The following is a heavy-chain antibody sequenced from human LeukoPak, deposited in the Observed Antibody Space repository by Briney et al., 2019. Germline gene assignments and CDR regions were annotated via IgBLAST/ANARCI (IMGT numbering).Heavy chain of an antibody. CDR2: IWYDGSNK. CDR1: GFTFSSYG. Sequence: GGSLRLSCAASGFTFSSYGMHWVRQAPGKGLEWVAVIWYDGSNKYYADSVKGRFTISRDNSKNTLYLQMHSLRAEDTAVYYCARDPGIAARHYGMDVWGQGTTVTVSS. J-gene: IGHJ6*02. D-gene: IGHD6-6*01. V-gene: IGHV3-33*01. CDR3: ARDPGIAARHYGMDV.